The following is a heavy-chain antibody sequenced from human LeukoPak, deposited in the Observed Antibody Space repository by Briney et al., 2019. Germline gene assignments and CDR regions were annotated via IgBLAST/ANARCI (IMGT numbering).Heavy chain of an antibody. J-gene: IGHJ4*02. Sequence: GGSLRLSCAASGFTVTNNYMTWVRQAPGKGLEWVSTIYSGDSTNSADSVKGRITISRDDSKNTLYLQMNNLRAEDTAVYYCATGEQWLAFHYWGQGTLVTVSS. D-gene: IGHD6-19*01. CDR2: IYSGDST. CDR3: ATGEQWLAFHY. V-gene: IGHV3-66*01. CDR1: GFTVTNNY.